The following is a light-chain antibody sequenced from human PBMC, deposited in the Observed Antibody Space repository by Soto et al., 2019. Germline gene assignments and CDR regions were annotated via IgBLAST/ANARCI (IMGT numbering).Light chain of an antibody. V-gene: IGKV1-39*01. CDR1: QSISVH. CDR3: QQSYITPYT. J-gene: IGKJ2*01. Sequence: DIQMTQSPSSLSAYVGDTVTITCRASQSISVHLNWYQQKPGKVPKLLIYAASNLHCGVPSRFSGSGSETDFVLTISSLQPEDFATYYCQQSYITPYTFGQGTRLEIK. CDR2: AAS.